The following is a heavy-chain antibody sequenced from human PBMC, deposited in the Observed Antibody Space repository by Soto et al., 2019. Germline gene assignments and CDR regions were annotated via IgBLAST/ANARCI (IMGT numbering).Heavy chain of an antibody. CDR1: GYTFTSYD. V-gene: IGHV1-46*01. CDR3: ARHLREFQEYSVLRHFDWPNSGMAA. CDR2: INPSCGST. D-gene: IGHD3-9*01. J-gene: IGHJ6*02. Sequence: ASVKVSCKASGYTFTSYDIHWVRQAPGQGLERMGVINPSCGSTIYAQKFQGRVTMTRDTSTSTVYMELSSLRSEDTAVYYCARHLREFQEYSVLRHFDWPNSGMAAWAQGTTV.